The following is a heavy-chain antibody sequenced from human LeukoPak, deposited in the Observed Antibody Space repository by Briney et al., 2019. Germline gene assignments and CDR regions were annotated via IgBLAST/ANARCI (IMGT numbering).Heavy chain of an antibody. D-gene: IGHD3-22*01. V-gene: IGHV5-10-1*01. CDR3: ARLHYDSSGYDY. J-gene: IGHJ4*02. CDR2: IDPSDSYT. CDR1: GYSFASYW. Sequence: GESLKISCKGSGYSFASYWINWVRQMPGKGLEWMGRIDPSDSYTKYSPSFQGHITISVDKSISTAYLQWSSLKASDSAMYYCARLHYDSSGYDYWGQGALVTVSS.